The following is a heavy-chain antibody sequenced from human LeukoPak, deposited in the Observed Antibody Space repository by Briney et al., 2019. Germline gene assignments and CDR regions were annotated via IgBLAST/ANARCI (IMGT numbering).Heavy chain of an antibody. D-gene: IGHD5-12*01. Sequence: ASVKVSCKASGGTFSSYAISWVRQAPGQGLEWMGGIIVMLGLGNYAQKFQGRVTITADKSANTAYMEVTSLRSDDTAMYYCATENTVANYFDYWGQGTLVTVSS. V-gene: IGHV1-69*10. CDR2: IIVMLGLG. CDR3: ATENTVANYFDY. J-gene: IGHJ4*02. CDR1: GGTFSSYA.